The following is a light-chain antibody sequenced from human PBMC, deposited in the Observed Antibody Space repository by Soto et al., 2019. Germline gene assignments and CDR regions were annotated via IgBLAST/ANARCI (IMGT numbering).Light chain of an antibody. CDR3: SSYTSSSTLI. V-gene: IGLV2-14*03. Sequence: QSVLTQPASVSGSPGQSITFSCTGTSSDVGGYNYVSGYQQHPGTAPKLIIFDISNRPSGVSNRFSGSKSGNTASLTISGLQAEDEDDYYCSSYTSSSTLIFGGGTKLTVL. CDR2: DIS. CDR1: SSDVGGYNY. J-gene: IGLJ2*01.